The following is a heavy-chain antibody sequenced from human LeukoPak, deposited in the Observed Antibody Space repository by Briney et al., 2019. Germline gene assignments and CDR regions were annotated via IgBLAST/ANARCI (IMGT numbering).Heavy chain of an antibody. CDR2: ISFDGSEK. D-gene: IGHD2-21*02. CDR3: ARMVVVVTAISAFDI. V-gene: IGHV3-30*04. J-gene: IGHJ3*02. Sequence: GGSLRLSCAASGFTFSGYAMHWVRQASGKGLEWVAVISFDGSEKYYADSVKGRFTISRDNSKNTLYLQMNSLRAEDTAVYYCARMVVVVTAISAFDIWGQGTMVTVSS. CDR1: GFTFSGYA.